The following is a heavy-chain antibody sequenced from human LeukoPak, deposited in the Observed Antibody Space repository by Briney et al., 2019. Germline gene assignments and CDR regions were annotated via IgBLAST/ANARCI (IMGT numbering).Heavy chain of an antibody. D-gene: IGHD5-18*01. CDR2: ISYDGSDK. CDR3: AKNAHYQGYSYGGIDY. J-gene: IGHJ4*02. V-gene: IGHV3-30*18. CDR1: GFTFSSYG. Sequence: GGSLRLSCAASGFTFSSYGMHWVRQAPGKGLEWVADISYDGSDKYSADSVKGRFTISRDNSKNTLYLQMNSLRAEDTAVYYCAKNAHYQGYSYGGIDYWGQGTLVTVSS.